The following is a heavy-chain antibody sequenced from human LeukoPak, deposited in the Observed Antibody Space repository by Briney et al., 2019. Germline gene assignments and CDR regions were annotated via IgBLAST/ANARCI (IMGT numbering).Heavy chain of an antibody. V-gene: IGHV3-74*01. J-gene: IGHJ4*02. CDR1: GFTFSTYW. D-gene: IGHD5-12*01. CDR3: AKESGYDVDLPY. Sequence: PGGSLRLSCVGSGFTFSTYWMHWVRQAPGRGLVWVSGINTDGCTTSYADSVEGRFTISRDNAKNTLYLQMSSLRAEDTAVYYCAKESGYDVDLPYWGQGALVTVSS. CDR2: INTDGCTT.